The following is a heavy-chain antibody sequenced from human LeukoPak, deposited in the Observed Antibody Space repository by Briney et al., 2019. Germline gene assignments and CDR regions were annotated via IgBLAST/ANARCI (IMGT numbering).Heavy chain of an antibody. CDR3: ARLSAYSSSWYRWNWFDP. CDR2: INYSGST. CDR1: SESFSGYF. Sequence: SETLSLTCAIYSESFSGYFWSWIRQPPGKGLEWIGEINYSGSTNYNPSLKSRVTISVDTSKNQFSLKLSSVTAADTAVYYCARLSAYSSSWYRWNWFDPWGQGTLVTVSS. D-gene: IGHD6-13*01. V-gene: IGHV4-34*01. J-gene: IGHJ5*02.